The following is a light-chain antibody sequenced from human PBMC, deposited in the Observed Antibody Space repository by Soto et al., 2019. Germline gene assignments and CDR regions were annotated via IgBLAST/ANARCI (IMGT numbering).Light chain of an antibody. Sequence: QPVLTQPPSASGTPGQRVNISCSGSSSNIGSNFIYWYQQLPGTAPKLLIYRNNERPSGVPDRFSGSKSGTSASLAISGLRSEDEADYHCAAWDDSLSGVVFGGGTKVTVL. J-gene: IGLJ2*01. V-gene: IGLV1-47*01. CDR3: AAWDDSLSGVV. CDR2: RNN. CDR1: SSNIGSNF.